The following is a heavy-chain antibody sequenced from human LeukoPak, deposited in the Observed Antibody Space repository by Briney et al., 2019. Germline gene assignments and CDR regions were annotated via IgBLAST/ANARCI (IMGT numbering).Heavy chain of an antibody. J-gene: IGHJ4*02. CDR1: GFTFSMYA. D-gene: IGHD6-13*01. Sequence: RSGGSLRLSCAASGFTFSMYAMSWVRQAPGKGLEWPSTLSDSGGTTHSADSVRGRFTISRDNSKNTLYLQMNFLSAEDTALYYCVLHSSTWFYFDYWGQGTLVTVSS. V-gene: IGHV3-23*01. CDR2: LSDSGGTT. CDR3: VLHSSTWFYFDY.